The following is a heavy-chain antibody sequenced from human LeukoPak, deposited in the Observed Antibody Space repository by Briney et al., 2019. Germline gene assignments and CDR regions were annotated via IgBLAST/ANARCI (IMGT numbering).Heavy chain of an antibody. Sequence: PGRSLRLSCAASGFTFSSYGMHWVRQAPGKGLEWVAVISYDGSNKYYADSVKGRFTISRDNSKNTLYLQMNSLRAEDTAVYYCAREGGYSEFDNWGQGTLVTVSS. J-gene: IGHJ4*02. V-gene: IGHV3-30*03. CDR1: GFTFSSYG. D-gene: IGHD5-12*01. CDR2: ISYDGSNK. CDR3: AREGGYSEFDN.